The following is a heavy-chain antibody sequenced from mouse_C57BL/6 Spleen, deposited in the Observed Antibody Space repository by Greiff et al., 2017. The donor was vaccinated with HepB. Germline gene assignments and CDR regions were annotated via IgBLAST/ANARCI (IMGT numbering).Heavy chain of an antibody. CDR2: IYPRSGNT. CDR3: ARGTTVAHWYFDV. D-gene: IGHD1-1*01. Sequence: VQLQQSGAELARPGASVKLSCKASGYTFTSYGISWVKQRTGQGLEWIGEIYPRSGNTYYNEKFKGKATLTADKSSSTAYMELRSLTSEDSAVYFCARGTTVAHWYFDVWGTGTTVTVSS. V-gene: IGHV1-81*01. CDR1: GYTFTSYG. J-gene: IGHJ1*03.